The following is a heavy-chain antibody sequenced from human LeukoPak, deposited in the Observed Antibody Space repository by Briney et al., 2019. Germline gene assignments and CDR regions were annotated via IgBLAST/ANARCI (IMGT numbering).Heavy chain of an antibody. CDR3: AKALVGITTFDY. Sequence: GGSLRLSCVASGFTFSSYTMSWVRQAPGKGLEWVSAISGGGGSTYYADSVKGRFTISRDNSKNTLYLQMNSLRAEDTAVYHCAKALVGITTFDYWGQGTLVTVSS. CDR2: ISGGGGST. J-gene: IGHJ4*02. CDR1: GFTFSSYT. D-gene: IGHD1-26*01. V-gene: IGHV3-23*01.